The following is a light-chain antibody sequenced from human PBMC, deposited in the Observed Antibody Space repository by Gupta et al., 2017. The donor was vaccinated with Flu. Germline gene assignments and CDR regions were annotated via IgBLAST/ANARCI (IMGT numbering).Light chain of an antibody. CDR2: GAA. CDR1: QSVSSN. V-gene: IGKV3-15*01. J-gene: IGKJ3*01. CDR3: QQYNNRPPFT. Sequence: MVMKQSPATLSVSPEERAILSCRAIQSVSSNLAWYQQKPGQAPRLLIYGAATRATGIPARFIGSGSWREFTLTISSLQSEDFAVYYCQQYNNRPPFTFGPGTKVDIK.